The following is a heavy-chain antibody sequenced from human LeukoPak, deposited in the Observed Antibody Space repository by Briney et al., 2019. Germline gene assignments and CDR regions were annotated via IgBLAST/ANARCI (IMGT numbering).Heavy chain of an antibody. CDR2: MHHSGRT. J-gene: IGHJ1*01. CDR1: GASISSTNW. Sequence: SETLSLTCAISGASISSTNWWIWVRPPPGKGLEWIGEMHHSGRTNYNPSLKSRITISVDKSKNQVFLRLNSVAAADTALYYCARAQEGCSRASCYLEHWGQGTLVTVSS. V-gene: IGHV4-4*02. CDR3: ARAQEGCSRASCYLEH. D-gene: IGHD2-2*01.